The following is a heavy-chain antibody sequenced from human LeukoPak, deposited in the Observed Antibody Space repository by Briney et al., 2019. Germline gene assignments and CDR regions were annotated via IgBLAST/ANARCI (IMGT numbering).Heavy chain of an antibody. Sequence: PGGSLRLPCAASGFTFSSYGMHWVRQAPGKGLEWVAVISYDGSNKYYADSVKGRFTISRDNSKNTLYLQMNSLRAEDTAVYYCARDKSVLLFLEAFDIWGQGTMVTVSS. J-gene: IGHJ3*02. D-gene: IGHD3-10*01. V-gene: IGHV3-30*03. CDR3: ARDKSVLLFLEAFDI. CDR1: GFTFSSYG. CDR2: ISYDGSNK.